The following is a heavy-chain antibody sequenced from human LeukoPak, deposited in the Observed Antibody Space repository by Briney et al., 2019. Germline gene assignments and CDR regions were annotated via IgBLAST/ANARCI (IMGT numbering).Heavy chain of an antibody. V-gene: IGHV3-7*01. CDR1: GFTFSSYW. J-gene: IGHJ4*02. CDR2: IKQDGSEK. D-gene: IGHD3-9*01. Sequence: GGSLRLSCAASGFTFSSYWMHWVRQAPGKGLEWVANIKQDGSEKYYVDSVKGRFTISRDNAKNSLYLQMNSLRAEDTAVYYCARAMSDDILTVDYWGQGTLVTVSS. CDR3: ARAMSDDILTVDY.